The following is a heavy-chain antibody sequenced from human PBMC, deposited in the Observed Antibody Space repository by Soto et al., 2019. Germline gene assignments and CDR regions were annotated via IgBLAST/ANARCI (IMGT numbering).Heavy chain of an antibody. J-gene: IGHJ6*02. CDR2: VYPGDSDT. CDR3: ARYSSGSYLNYYGMDG. V-gene: IGHV5-51*01. CDR1: GYGVTSYW. D-gene: IGHD6-19*01. Sequence: SLKISCHGSGYGVTSYWIGWVRQMPGKGLELMGIVYPGDSDTRYSPSFQGQVTISADKSISTAYLQWSSLKASDTAMYYCARYSSGSYLNYYGMDGWGQGTTVTVSS.